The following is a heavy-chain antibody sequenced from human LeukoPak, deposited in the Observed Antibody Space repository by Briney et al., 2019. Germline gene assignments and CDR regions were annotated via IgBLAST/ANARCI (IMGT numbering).Heavy chain of an antibody. Sequence: PGGSLRLSCAASGFNVTTNYMSWVRQAPGKGLEWVSVIYSGGTTYYADSVKGRFTISRDISKNTLSLQMNSLRAEDTAVYYCARGRRDGYNLGYWGQGTLVAVPS. CDR3: ARGRRDGYNLGY. J-gene: IGHJ4*02. D-gene: IGHD5-24*01. CDR1: GFNVTTNY. V-gene: IGHV3-53*01. CDR2: IYSGGTT.